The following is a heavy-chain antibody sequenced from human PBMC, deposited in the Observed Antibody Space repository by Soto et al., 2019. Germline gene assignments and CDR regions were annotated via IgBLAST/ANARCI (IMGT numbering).Heavy chain of an antibody. Sequence: ASVKVSCKASGYTFTSYAMHWVRLAPGQRLEWMGWSNADNGNTKYSQKFQGRVTITRDTSESTAYMELSSLRSEATAVYYCARGGGCSGGSCNLRHDAFDIWGQGTMVTVSS. D-gene: IGHD2-15*01. CDR3: ARGGGCSGGSCNLRHDAFDI. V-gene: IGHV1-3*01. J-gene: IGHJ3*02. CDR1: GYTFTSYA. CDR2: SNADNGNT.